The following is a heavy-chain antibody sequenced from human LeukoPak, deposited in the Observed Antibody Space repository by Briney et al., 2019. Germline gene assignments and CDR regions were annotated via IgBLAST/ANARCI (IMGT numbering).Heavy chain of an antibody. V-gene: IGHV4-39*01. CDR2: IYYSGST. D-gene: IGHD4-17*01. J-gene: IGHJ4*02. CDR3: TRAPYHGDYVSWA. Sequence: SETLSLTCTVSGGSISSSSYYWGWIRQPPGKGLEWIGSIYYSGSTYYNPSLKSRVTISVDTSKNQFSLKLSSVTAADTAVYYCTRAPYHGDYVSWAWGQGTLVTVSS. CDR1: GGSISSSSYY.